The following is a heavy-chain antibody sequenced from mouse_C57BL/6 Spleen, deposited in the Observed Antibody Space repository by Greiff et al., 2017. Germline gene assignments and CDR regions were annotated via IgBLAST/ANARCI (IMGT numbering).Heavy chain of an antibody. Sequence: QVQLQQPGAELVMPGASVKLSCKASGYTFTSYWMHWVKQRPGQGLEWIGEIDPSDSYTNYNQKFKGKSTLTVDKSSSTAYMQLSSLTSEDSAVYYCARGSITTVVAPLAYWGQGTLVTVSA. CDR1: GYTFTSYW. CDR2: IDPSDSYT. V-gene: IGHV1-69*01. J-gene: IGHJ3*01. CDR3: ARGSITTVVAPLAY. D-gene: IGHD1-1*01.